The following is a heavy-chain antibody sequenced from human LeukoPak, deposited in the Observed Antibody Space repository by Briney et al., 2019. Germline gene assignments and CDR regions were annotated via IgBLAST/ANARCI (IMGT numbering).Heavy chain of an antibody. CDR1: GFTFSSYE. J-gene: IGHJ4*02. D-gene: IGHD3-16*01. V-gene: IGHV3-48*03. CDR2: ISSSGSTI. CDR3: AKDGFRLGSAF. Sequence: GGPLRLSCAASGFTFSSYEMNWVRQAPGKGLEWVSYISSSGSTIYYADSVKGRFTISRDNAKNSLYLQMNSLRAEDTAVYYCAKDGFRLGSAFWGQGTLVTVSS.